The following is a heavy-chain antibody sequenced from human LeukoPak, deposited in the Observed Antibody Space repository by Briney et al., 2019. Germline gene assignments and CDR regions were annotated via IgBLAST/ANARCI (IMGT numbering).Heavy chain of an antibody. CDR1: GFTVSSNY. CDR2: IYGGGST. V-gene: IGHV3-53*01. Sequence: HPGGSLRLSCAASGFTVSSNYMSWVRQAPGKGLEWVSVIYGGGSTYYADSVKGRFTISRDNSKNTLYLQMNSLRAEDTAVYYCARGNYYYDSSGYHLDYWGQGTLVTVSS. CDR3: ARGNYYYDSSGYHLDY. J-gene: IGHJ4*02. D-gene: IGHD3-22*01.